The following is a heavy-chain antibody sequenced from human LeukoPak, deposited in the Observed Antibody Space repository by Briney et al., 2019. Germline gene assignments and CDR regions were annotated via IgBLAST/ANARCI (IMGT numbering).Heavy chain of an antibody. D-gene: IGHD6-13*01. CDR2: ISSDGTYT. CDR1: GFTFSSHL. V-gene: IGHV3-74*01. J-gene: IGHJ2*01. CDR3: ARDPGAGNWYFDL. Sequence: GGSLRLSCAASGFTFSSHLMHWVRQAPGKGLVWVSRISSDGTYTNYADSVRGRFTISRDNAKNTLYLQMNSLRAEDTAVYYCARDPGAGNWYFDLWGRGTLVTVSS.